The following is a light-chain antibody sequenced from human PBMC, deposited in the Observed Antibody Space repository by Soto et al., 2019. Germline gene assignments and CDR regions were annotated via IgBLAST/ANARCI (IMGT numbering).Light chain of an antibody. CDR2: GAS. J-gene: IGKJ1*01. V-gene: IGKV3-15*01. CDR1: QSVSSN. Sequence: EIVMTQSPATLSVSPGEAATLSCRASQSVSSNLAWYQQRPGQAPRLLIYGASTRATGIPARFSGSGSGTEFTLTISSLQSEDFATYYCQQYNKWPRTFGQGTKVDIK. CDR3: QQYNKWPRT.